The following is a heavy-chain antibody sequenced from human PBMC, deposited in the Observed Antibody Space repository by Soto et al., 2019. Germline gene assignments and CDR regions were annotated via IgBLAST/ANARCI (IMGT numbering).Heavy chain of an antibody. Sequence: PGGSLRLSCTASGFTFSNYFMSWVRQAPGRGLEWVSAISGSGISTFYADSVKGRSIISRDNSKNTLYLQLNSLKVEDTAVYFCARVQIQELGNIFDYWGQGTLVTVSS. CDR1: GFTFSNYF. CDR2: ISGSGIST. V-gene: IGHV3-23*01. J-gene: IGHJ4*02. D-gene: IGHD3-16*01. CDR3: ARVQIQELGNIFDY.